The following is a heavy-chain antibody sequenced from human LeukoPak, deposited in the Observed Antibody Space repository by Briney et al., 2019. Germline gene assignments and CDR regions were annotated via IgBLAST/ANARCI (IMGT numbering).Heavy chain of an antibody. CDR3: EIFWKHGYFD. J-gene: IGHJ4*01. CDR1: GYTLTELS. CDR2: FDPEDGET. V-gene: IGHV1-24*01. D-gene: IGHD3-3*01. Sequence: VASVKVSCKVSGYTLTELSMHWVRQAPGKGLEWMGGFDPEDGETIYAQKFQGRVTMTKDTSTDTAYMELSSLRSEDTAVYYCEIFWKHGYFDYGAKEP.